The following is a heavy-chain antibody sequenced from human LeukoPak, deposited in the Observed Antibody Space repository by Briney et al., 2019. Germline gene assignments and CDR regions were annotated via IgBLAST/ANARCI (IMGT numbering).Heavy chain of an antibody. J-gene: IGHJ4*02. Sequence: GESLKISCKGSGYSFTSYWISWVRQMPGKGLEWMGRIDPSDSYTNYSPSFQGHVTISADKSISTAYLQWSSLKASDTAMYYCARHTGARYSSGWPPFDCWGQGTLVTVSS. V-gene: IGHV5-10-1*01. CDR1: GYSFTSYW. CDR2: IDPSDSYT. D-gene: IGHD6-19*01. CDR3: ARHTGARYSSGWPPFDC.